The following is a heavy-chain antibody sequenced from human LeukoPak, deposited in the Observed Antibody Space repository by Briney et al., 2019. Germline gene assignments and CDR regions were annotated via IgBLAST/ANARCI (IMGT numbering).Heavy chain of an antibody. CDR3: ARVLNSGSYYGPYYFDY. D-gene: IGHD1-26*01. V-gene: IGHV3-33*01. CDR2: IWYDGSNK. Sequence: GGSLRLSCAASGFTFSSYGMHWVRQAPGKGLEWVAVIWYDGSNKYYADSVKGRFTISRDNSKNTLYLQMNSLRAEDTAVYYCARVLNSGSYYGPYYFDYWGQGTLVTVSS. J-gene: IGHJ4*02. CDR1: GFTFSSYG.